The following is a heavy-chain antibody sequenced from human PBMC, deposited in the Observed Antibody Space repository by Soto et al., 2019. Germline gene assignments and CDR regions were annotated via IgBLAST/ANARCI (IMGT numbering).Heavy chain of an antibody. J-gene: IGHJ6*03. Sequence: ASVKVSCKASGYTFTSYAMHWVRQAPGQRLEWMGWINAGNGNTKYSQKFQGRVTITRDTSASTAYMELSSLRSEDTAVYYCARHCHCSGGSCYRYYYYYMDVWGKGTTVTVSS. D-gene: IGHD2-15*01. CDR1: GYTFTSYA. CDR2: INAGNGNT. CDR3: ARHCHCSGGSCYRYYYYYMDV. V-gene: IGHV1-3*01.